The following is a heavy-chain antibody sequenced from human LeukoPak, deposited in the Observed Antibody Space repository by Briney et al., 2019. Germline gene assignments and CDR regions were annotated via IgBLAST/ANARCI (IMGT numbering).Heavy chain of an antibody. V-gene: IGHV3-23*01. Sequence: GGSLRLSCAASGFTFNSYVMSWVRQAPGKGLEWVSAISDSGGNTHYADSVKGRFTISRDNSKNTLYLQMNSLRAEDTAVYYCARDGEMATILYFDYWGQGTLVTVSS. D-gene: IGHD5-24*01. J-gene: IGHJ4*02. CDR3: ARDGEMATILYFDY. CDR1: GFTFNSYV. CDR2: ISDSGGNT.